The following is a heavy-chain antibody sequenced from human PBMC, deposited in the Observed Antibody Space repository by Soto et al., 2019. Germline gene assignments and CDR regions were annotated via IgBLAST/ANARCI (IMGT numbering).Heavy chain of an antibody. Sequence: ASVKVSCKASGYTFTSYDINWVRQATGQGLEWMGWMNPNSGNTGYAQKFQGRVTMTRNTSISTAYMELSSLRSEDTAVYYCARSRLSGYSSSWYWFDPWGQGTRVTVSS. D-gene: IGHD6-13*01. CDR2: MNPNSGNT. CDR1: GYTFTSYD. CDR3: ARSRLSGYSSSWYWFDP. V-gene: IGHV1-8*02. J-gene: IGHJ5*02.